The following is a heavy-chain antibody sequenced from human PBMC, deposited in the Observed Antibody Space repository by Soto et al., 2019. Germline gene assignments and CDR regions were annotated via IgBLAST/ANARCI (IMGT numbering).Heavy chain of an antibody. CDR2: ISSSSSYI. CDR1: GFTFSSYS. D-gene: IGHD4-17*01. J-gene: IGHJ3*02. CDR3: ARVRQDYGDFLGAFDI. V-gene: IGHV3-21*01. Sequence: PGGSLRLSCAASGFTFSSYSMNWVRQAPGKGLEWVSSISSSSSYIYYADSVKGRFTISRDNAKNSLYLQMNSLRAEDTAVYYCARVRQDYGDFLGAFDIWGQGTMVTVSS.